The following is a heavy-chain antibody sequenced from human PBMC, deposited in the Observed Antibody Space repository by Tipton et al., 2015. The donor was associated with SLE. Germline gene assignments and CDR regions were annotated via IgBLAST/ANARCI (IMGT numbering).Heavy chain of an antibody. D-gene: IGHD4-17*01. V-gene: IGHV4-34*01. J-gene: IGHJ4*01. CDR3: ARSAVTPPYYFDY. CDR1: GGSFSGYY. CDR2: INHSGST. Sequence: TLSLTCAVYGGSFSGYYWSWIRQPPGKGLEWSGEINHSGSTNYNPSLKSRVTISVDTSKNQFSLKLSSVTAADTAVYYCARSAVTPPYYFDYRGHGTLVTVS.